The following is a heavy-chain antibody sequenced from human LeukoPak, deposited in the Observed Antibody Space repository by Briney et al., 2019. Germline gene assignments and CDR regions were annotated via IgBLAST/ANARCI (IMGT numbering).Heavy chain of an antibody. CDR3: ARDRGNAYRLNWFDP. J-gene: IGHJ5*02. CDR2: INPDSGDT. D-gene: IGHD5-24*01. CDR1: GYTFTGYH. Sequence: ASVKVSCKASGYTFTGYHMHWVRHAPGQGLELMGWINPDSGDTKYAQKFQGRVTMTRDTSISTAYMELSRLRSDDTAVYYCARDRGNAYRLNWFDPWGQGTLVTVSS. V-gene: IGHV1-2*02.